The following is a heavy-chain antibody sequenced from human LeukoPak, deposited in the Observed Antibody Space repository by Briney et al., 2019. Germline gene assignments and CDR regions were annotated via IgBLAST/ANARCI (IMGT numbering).Heavy chain of an antibody. V-gene: IGHV1-69*05. CDR2: IIPIFGTA. D-gene: IGHD3-22*01. CDR1: GGTFSSYA. Sequence: SVKVSCKASGGTFSSYAISLVRQAPGQGLEWMGRIIPIFGTANYAQKFQGRVTITTDESTSTAYMDLSSLRSEDTAVYYCARHYYESSGYYLGVDYWGQGTLVTVSS. J-gene: IGHJ4*02. CDR3: ARHYYESSGYYLGVDY.